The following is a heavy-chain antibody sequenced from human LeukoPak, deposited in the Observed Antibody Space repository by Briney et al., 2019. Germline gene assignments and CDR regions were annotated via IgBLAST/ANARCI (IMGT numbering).Heavy chain of an antibody. V-gene: IGHV3-7*01. CDR1: GFTFSGYW. J-gene: IGHJ4*02. D-gene: IGHD3-10*01. Sequence: QPGGSLRLSCGACGFTFSGYWMSWVRQAPGKGLEWVANIHKDGSAKRYVDSVKGRFTISRDNAKSSLYLQMNSLRVEDTAVYYCARDRGFGADDSWGQGSLVTVSS. CDR3: ARDRGFGADDS. CDR2: IHKDGSAK.